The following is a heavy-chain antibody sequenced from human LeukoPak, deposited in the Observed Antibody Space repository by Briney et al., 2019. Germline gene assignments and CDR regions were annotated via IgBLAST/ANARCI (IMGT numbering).Heavy chain of an antibody. CDR3: ARLLVTTQVNWFDP. J-gene: IGHJ5*02. CDR2: VHNSGRT. Sequence: SETLSLTCSVSGGSNSDSYWGWIRQPPGKGLEWVGYVHNSGRTNSNPSLRSRVTISVDTSKNQVSLKLYYVTAADTAVYYCARLLVTTQVNWFDPWGQGTLVTVSS. CDR1: GGSNSDSY. V-gene: IGHV4-59*08. D-gene: IGHD1-1*01.